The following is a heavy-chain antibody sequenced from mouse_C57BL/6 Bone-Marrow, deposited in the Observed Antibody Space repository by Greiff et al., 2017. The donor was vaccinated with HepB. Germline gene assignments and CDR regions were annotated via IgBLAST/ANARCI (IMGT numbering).Heavy chain of an antibody. J-gene: IGHJ3*01. V-gene: IGHV5-17*01. CDR1: GFTFSDYG. Sequence: VQLKESGGGLVKPGGSLKLSCAASGFTFSDYGMHWVRQAPEKGLEWVAYISSGSSTIYYADTVKGRFTISRDNAKNTLFLQMTSLKSEDTAMYDCASGERSRAWFAYWGAGTLVTVSA. CDR2: ISSGSSTI. CDR3: ASGERSRAWFAY.